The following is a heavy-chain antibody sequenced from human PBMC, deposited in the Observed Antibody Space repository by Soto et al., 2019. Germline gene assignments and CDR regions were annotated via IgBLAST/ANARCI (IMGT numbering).Heavy chain of an antibody. V-gene: IGHV1-8*01. CDR2: MNPNSGHT. J-gene: IGHJ4*02. D-gene: IGHD1-26*01. Sequence: QVQLVQSGAEVKKPGASVKVSCKASGYTFTSYDINWVRQATGQGLEWMGWMNPNSGHTGYTQKCQGRVTMTMNISISTAYMELSSLRSEDTAVYYCARVGRISGVYWGQGTLVTVSS. CDR1: GYTFTSYD. CDR3: ARVGRISGVY.